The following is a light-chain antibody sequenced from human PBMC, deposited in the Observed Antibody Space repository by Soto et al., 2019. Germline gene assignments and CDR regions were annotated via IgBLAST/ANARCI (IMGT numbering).Light chain of an antibody. V-gene: IGLV2-14*01. CDR1: SSDVGGYNY. CDR3: SSYTNSNTLV. CDR2: DVD. J-gene: IGLJ1*01. Sequence: QSALTQPASVSRSPGQSITISCTGTSSDVGGYNYVSWYQQYPGKAPKLMIYDVDTRPSGVSNRFSGSKSGNTASLTISGLQADDEADYYCSSYTNSNTLVFGSGTKLTVL.